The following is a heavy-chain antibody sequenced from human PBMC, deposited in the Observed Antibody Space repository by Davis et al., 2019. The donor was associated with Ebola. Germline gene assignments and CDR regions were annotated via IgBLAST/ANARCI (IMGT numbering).Heavy chain of an antibody. D-gene: IGHD1-14*01. CDR1: GFTFSSYA. CDR3: TTSSQTGGAFDI. Sequence: GESLKISCAASGFTFSSYAMSWVRQAPGKGLEWVGRIKSKTDGGTTDYAAPVKGRFTISRDDSKNTLYLQMNSLKTEDTAVYYCTTSSQTGGAFDIWGQGTMVTVSS. CDR2: IKSKTDGGTT. J-gene: IGHJ3*02. V-gene: IGHV3-15*01.